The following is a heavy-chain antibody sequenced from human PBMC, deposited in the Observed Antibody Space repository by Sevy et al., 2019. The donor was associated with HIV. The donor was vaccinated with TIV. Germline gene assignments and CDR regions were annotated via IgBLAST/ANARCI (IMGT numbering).Heavy chain of an antibody. CDR1: GYSFSSDW. CDR3: ARSPGVYGPRLDP. D-gene: IGHD3-10*01. Sequence: GESLKISCKGSGYSFSSDWIGWVRQMPGKGLEWMGIIYPGHSDTRYSPSFQGQVTISADKSINTAYLQWSSLKASDTAMYYCARSPGVYGPRLDPWGQGTLVTVSS. CDR2: IYPGHSDT. V-gene: IGHV5-51*01. J-gene: IGHJ5*02.